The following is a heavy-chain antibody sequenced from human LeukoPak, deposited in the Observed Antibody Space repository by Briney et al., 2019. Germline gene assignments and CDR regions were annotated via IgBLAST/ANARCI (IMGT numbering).Heavy chain of an antibody. J-gene: IGHJ4*02. CDR2: IIPIFGRA. V-gene: IGHV1-69*06. CDR3: AICLTGVVVAAYFDY. Sequence: GASGKLSCKAAGGTFTSYAISWVRQAPGQGLEWMGGIIPIFGRANYAQKFQGRVTITADKSTRTAYMELSSLRSEDTAVYYCAICLTGVVVAAYFDYWGQGTLVTVSP. D-gene: IGHD2-15*01. CDR1: GGTFTSYA.